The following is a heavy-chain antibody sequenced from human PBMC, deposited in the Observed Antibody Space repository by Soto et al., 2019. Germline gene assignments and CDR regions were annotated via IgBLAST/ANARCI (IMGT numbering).Heavy chain of an antibody. CDR1: GFTFSSYS. V-gene: IGHV3-21*01. CDR2: ISSSSSYI. J-gene: IGHJ6*02. CDR3: ARDRGPYGSGSSHYGMDV. Sequence: EVQLVESGGGLVKPGGSLRLSCAASGFTFSSYSMNWVRQAPGKGLEWVSSISSSSSYIYYADSVKGRFTISRDNAKHSLYLQMNSLRAEDTAVYYCARDRGPYGSGSSHYGMDVWGHGTTVTVSS. D-gene: IGHD3-10*01.